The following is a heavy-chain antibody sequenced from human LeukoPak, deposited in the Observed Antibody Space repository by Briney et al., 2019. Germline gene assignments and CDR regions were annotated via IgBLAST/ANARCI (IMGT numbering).Heavy chain of an antibody. CDR2: IQSKTDGGTT. J-gene: IGHJ4*02. D-gene: IGHD3-10*01. V-gene: IGHV3-15*01. Sequence: GGSLRLSCAASGFTFSNTWMNWVRQTPGKGLEWVGRIQSKTDGGTTEYAAPVKGRFTISRDDSKTTLYLQMNSLKTEDTAVYYCATLTVRGVINIWGQGTLVTVSS. CDR3: ATLTVRGVINI. CDR1: GFTFSNTW.